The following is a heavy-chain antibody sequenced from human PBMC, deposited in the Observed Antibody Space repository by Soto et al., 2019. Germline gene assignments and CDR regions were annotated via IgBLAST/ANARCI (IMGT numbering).Heavy chain of an antibody. CDR1: GFTFGDHD. CDR2: IRGKAYGGTT. CDR3: ARVGCTSTSCYYLFDF. J-gene: IGHJ4*02. V-gene: IGHV3-49*03. Sequence: SLRLSCTTSGFTFGDHDMSWLRQAPGKGLERLGFIRGKAYGGTTEYAASVKGRFAMSRDDSQGIAYLQMNSLKTEDTAVYYCARVGCTSTSCYYLFDFWGQGSLVTVSS. D-gene: IGHD2-2*01.